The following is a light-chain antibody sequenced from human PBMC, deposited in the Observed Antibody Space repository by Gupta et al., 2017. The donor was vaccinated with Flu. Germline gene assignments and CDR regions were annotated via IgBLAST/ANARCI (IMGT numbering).Light chain of an antibody. CDR2: YND. Sequence: SATISCSGSSSNLGNNALVWYQQVTGKAPRLLIYYNDFRLSGVPDRFSGSKSGTSASLVIRGLQAEDEADYYCATWDDSLNGWVFGGGTKLTVL. CDR3: ATWDDSLNGWV. V-gene: IGLV1-36*01. J-gene: IGLJ3*02. CDR1: SSNLGNNA.